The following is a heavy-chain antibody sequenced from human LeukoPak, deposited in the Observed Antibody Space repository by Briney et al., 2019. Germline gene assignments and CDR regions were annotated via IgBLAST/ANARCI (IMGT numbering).Heavy chain of an antibody. J-gene: IGHJ4*02. CDR3: AREYYDSSGHFDY. CDR2: ISSSGSTI. V-gene: IGHV3-11*04. D-gene: IGHD3-22*01. Sequence: TGGSLRLSCAASGFTFSDYYMSWIRQAPGKGLEWVSYISSSGSTIYYADSVKGRFTISRDNAKNSLYLQMNSLRAEDTAVYYCAREYYDSSGHFDYWGQGTLVTVSS. CDR1: GFTFSDYY.